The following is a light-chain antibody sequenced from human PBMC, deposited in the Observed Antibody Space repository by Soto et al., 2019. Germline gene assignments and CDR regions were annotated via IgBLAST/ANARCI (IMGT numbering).Light chain of an antibody. V-gene: IGKV3-20*01. Sequence: EVVMTQSPATLSVSPGERATLSCRASQSVSSNLAWYQQKHGQAPRLLLYGASTRATGIPDRFSGSGSGTDFTLTISRLEPEDFAGYYCQDYGSSAWTFGQGTKVDI. J-gene: IGKJ1*01. CDR1: QSVSSN. CDR3: QDYGSSAWT. CDR2: GAS.